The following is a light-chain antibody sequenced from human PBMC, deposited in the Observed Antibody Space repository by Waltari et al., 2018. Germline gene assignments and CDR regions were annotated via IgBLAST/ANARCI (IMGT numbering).Light chain of an antibody. Sequence: QSVLTQPPSVSGAPGQGVPTPGLGGSPNIGPGYVLQGYQQLPGTAPNLLLYGNSNRPSGVPYRFSGSKSGTSASLAITGLQAEDEADYYCQSYDSSLSGPYVFGTGTKVTVL. CDR3: QSYDSSLSGPYV. J-gene: IGLJ1*01. V-gene: IGLV1-40*01. CDR1: SPNIGPGYV. CDR2: GNS.